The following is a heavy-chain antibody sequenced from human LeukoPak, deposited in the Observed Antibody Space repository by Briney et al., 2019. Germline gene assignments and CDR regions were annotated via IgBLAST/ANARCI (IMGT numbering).Heavy chain of an antibody. CDR1: GSSITVRYL. CDR3: ARYRLYDSLTGLPDAFDI. J-gene: IGHJ3*02. CDR2: IHHTETA. D-gene: IGHD3-9*01. V-gene: IGHV4-38-2*01. Sequence: SETLSLTCSVSGSSITVRYLWGWIRQPPGKGREWIALIHHTETAYYTPSLQSRVTVSTDTSNDQFSLILTSVTAADTAVYYCARYRLYDSLTGLPDAFDIWGQGTMVTV.